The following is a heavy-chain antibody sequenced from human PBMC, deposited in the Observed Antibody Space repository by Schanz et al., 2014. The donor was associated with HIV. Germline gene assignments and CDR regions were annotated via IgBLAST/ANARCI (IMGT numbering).Heavy chain of an antibody. CDR1: GYTFTSFD. CDR3: ARAGITMVHWRYFDS. D-gene: IGHD3-10*01. Sequence: QVQLVQSGAEVEKPGASVKVSCTASGYTFTSFDINWVRQATGQGLEWMGWMNPNSGNTGYAQKFKGRVTMTRNTSISTAYMELSSLRSEDTAVYYCARAGITMVHWRYFDSWGQGTLVTVSS. J-gene: IGHJ4*02. V-gene: IGHV1-8*01. CDR2: MNPNSGNT.